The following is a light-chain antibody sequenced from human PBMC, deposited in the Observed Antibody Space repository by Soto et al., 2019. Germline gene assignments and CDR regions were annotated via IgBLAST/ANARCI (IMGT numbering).Light chain of an antibody. CDR3: QQSYTTPWT. CDR1: QSISSS. J-gene: IGKJ1*01. Sequence: DIQMTQSPSSLSASIGDRVTITCRASQSISSSLNWYQQKPGKAPKLLIFGALNLQSGVPSRFSGSGSGTHFTLTINSLQPEDCATYHCQQSYTTPWTFGQVTRVEIK. V-gene: IGKV1-39*01. CDR2: GAL.